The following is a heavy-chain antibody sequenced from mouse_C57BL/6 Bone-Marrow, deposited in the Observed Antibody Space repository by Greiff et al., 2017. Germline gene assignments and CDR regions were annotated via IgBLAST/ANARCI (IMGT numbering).Heavy chain of an antibody. Sequence: VKLVESGGGLVQPKGSLKLSCAASGFSFNTYAMNWVRQAPGKGLEWVARIRSKSNNYATYYADSVKDRFTISRDDSESMLYLQVNNLKTEDTTMYYAVTGKGFAYWGQGTLVTVSA. CDR3: VTGKGFAY. D-gene: IGHD4-1*01. CDR2: IRSKSNNYAT. J-gene: IGHJ3*01. V-gene: IGHV10-1*01. CDR1: GFSFNTYA.